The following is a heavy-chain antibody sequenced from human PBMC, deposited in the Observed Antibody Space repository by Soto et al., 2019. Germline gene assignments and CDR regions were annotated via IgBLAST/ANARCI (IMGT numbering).Heavy chain of an antibody. D-gene: IGHD6-19*01. CDR3: AGDDIPGRAVAIYGMDI. V-gene: IGHV3-33*01. CDR1: GFTFSNYG. J-gene: IGHJ6*02. CDR2: IWYDGSNE. Sequence: QVQLVESGGGVVQPGRSLRLSCAASGFTFSNYGMHWVRQAPGKGLEWVAVIWYDGSNEYYADSVKGRFTISRDNSKNTLYLQMNSLRAEDTAVYYCAGDDIPGRAVAIYGMDIWGQGTTVTVSS.